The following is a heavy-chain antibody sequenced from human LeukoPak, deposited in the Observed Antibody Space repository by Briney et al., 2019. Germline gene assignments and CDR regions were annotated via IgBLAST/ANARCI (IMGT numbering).Heavy chain of an antibody. CDR1: GFTFSSYA. Sequence: TGGSLRLSCAASGFTFSSYAMSWVRQAPGKGLEWVSAISGSGGSTYYADSVKGRFTISRDNSKNTLYLQMNSLRAEDTAVYYCAKVVASGWYVFDYWGQGTLVTVSS. J-gene: IGHJ4*02. V-gene: IGHV3-23*01. CDR2: ISGSGGST. CDR3: AKVVASGWYVFDY. D-gene: IGHD6-19*01.